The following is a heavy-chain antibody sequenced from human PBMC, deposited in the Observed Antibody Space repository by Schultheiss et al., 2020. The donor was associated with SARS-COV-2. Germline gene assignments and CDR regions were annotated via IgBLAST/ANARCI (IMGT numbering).Heavy chain of an antibody. CDR1: GYTFTSYG. D-gene: IGHD6-6*01. J-gene: IGHJ3*02. Sequence: ASVKVSCKASGYTFTSYGISWVRQAPGQGLEWMGWISAYNGNTNYAQKLQGRVTMTTDTSTSTAYMELSRLRSDDTAVYYCAIEYSSSSYAFDIWGQGTMVTVSS. CDR3: AIEYSSSSYAFDI. CDR2: ISAYNGNT. V-gene: IGHV1-18*01.